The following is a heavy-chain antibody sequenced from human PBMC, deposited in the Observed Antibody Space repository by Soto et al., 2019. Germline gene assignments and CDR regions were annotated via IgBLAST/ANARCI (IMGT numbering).Heavy chain of an antibody. V-gene: IGHV1-8*01. Sequence: ASVKVSCKASGYTFTSYDINWVRQATGQGLEWMGWMNPNSGNTGYAQKFQGRVTMTRNTSISTAYMELSSLRSEDTAVYYCARGLQIQLWFTEEIYYMDVWGKGTTVTVSS. CDR2: MNPNSGNT. CDR3: ARGLQIQLWFTEEIYYMDV. J-gene: IGHJ6*03. CDR1: GYTFTSYD. D-gene: IGHD5-18*01.